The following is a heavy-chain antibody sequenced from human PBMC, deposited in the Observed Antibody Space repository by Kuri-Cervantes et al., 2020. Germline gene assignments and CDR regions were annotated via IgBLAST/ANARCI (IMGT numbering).Heavy chain of an antibody. Sequence: ASVKVSCKASGYTFTGYYMHWVRQAPGQGLEWMGWINPNSGGSTSYAQKFQGRVTMTRDASTSTVYMELSSLRSEDTAVYYCAQELGYCSSTSCYEYYYYGMDVWGQGTTVTVSS. CDR2: INPNSGGST. V-gene: IGHV1-46*01. CDR1: GYTFTGYY. CDR3: AQELGYCSSTSCYEYYYYGMDV. D-gene: IGHD2-2*01. J-gene: IGHJ6*02.